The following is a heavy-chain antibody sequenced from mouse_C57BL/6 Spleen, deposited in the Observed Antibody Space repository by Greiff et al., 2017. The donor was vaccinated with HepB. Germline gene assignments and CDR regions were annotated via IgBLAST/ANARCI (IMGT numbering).Heavy chain of an antibody. J-gene: IGHJ2*01. CDR1: GFTFTDYY. Sequence: DVQLQESGGGLVQPGGSLSLSCAASGFTFTDYYMSWVRQPPGKALEWLGFIRNKANGYTTEYSASVKGRFTISRDNSQSILYLQMNALRAEDSATYYCARYTTVVAYYFDYWGQGTTLTVSS. CDR2: IRNKANGYTT. D-gene: IGHD1-1*01. CDR3: ARYTTVVAYYFDY. V-gene: IGHV7-3*01.